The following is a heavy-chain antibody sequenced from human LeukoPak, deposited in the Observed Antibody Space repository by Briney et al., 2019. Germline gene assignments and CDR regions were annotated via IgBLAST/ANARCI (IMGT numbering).Heavy chain of an antibody. Sequence: GGSLRLSCAASGFTFSSYWMHWVRQAPGKGLVWVSRINSDGNTTNYADSVKGRFTISRDNAKNSLYLQMNSLRAEDTAVYYCARAFYDFLTGYPAYFDYWGQGTLVTVSS. V-gene: IGHV3-74*01. J-gene: IGHJ4*02. CDR3: ARAFYDFLTGYPAYFDY. CDR2: INSDGNTT. D-gene: IGHD3-9*01. CDR1: GFTFSSYW.